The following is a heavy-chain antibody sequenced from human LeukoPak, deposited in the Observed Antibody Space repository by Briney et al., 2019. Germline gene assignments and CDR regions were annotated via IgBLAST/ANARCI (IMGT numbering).Heavy chain of an antibody. D-gene: IGHD6-19*01. CDR2: ISSSGSTI. J-gene: IGHJ6*02. CDR1: GFTFSSYE. CDR3: ASEKGLSSGWFLNYSMDV. V-gene: IGHV3-48*03. Sequence: PGGSLRLSCAASGFTFSSYEMNWVRQAPGKGLEWVSYISSSGSTIYYADSVKGRFTISRDNAQSSLYLQMNSLRAEDTAVYYCASEKGLSSGWFLNYSMDVWGQGTTVTVSS.